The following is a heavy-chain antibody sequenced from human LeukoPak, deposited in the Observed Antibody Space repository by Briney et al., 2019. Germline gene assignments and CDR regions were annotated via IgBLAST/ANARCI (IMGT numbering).Heavy chain of an antibody. CDR1: GFAFISYS. V-gene: IGHV3-21*01. CDR3: ARDFRSGYYKGGDNY. D-gene: IGHD3-22*01. J-gene: IGHJ4*02. CDR2: ISSSSTYI. Sequence: PGGSLRLSCAASGFAFISYSMNWVRQAPGKGLEWVSSISSSSTYIYYADSVKGRFTISRDNAKNSLYLQMNSLRAEDTAVYYCARDFRSGYYKGGDNYWGQGTLVTVSS.